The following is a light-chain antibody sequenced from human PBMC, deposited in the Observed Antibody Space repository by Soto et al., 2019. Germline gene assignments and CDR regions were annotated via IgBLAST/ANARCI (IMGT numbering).Light chain of an antibody. Sequence: AIQVTQSPSSLSASVGDRVTITCRASQGIRNDLGWYQQKPGEPPKLLIYATSRFHSGVASRFSGSGSGTDFTLTISSLEPEDSATYYCLQDYDYPLTFGGGTKVQIK. V-gene: IGKV1-6*01. J-gene: IGKJ4*01. CDR3: LQDYDYPLT. CDR2: ATS. CDR1: QGIRND.